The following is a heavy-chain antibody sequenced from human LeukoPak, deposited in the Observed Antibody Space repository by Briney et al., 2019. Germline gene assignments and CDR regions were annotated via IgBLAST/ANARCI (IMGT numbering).Heavy chain of an antibody. Sequence: PGGSLRLSCAASGFTFSSYGMHWVRQAPGKGLEWVAVIWYDGSNKYYADSVKGRFTISRDNSKNTLYLQMNSLRAEDTAVYYCARDKYSSGWYYDHYGMDVWAKGPRSPSP. V-gene: IGHV3-33*01. CDR3: ARDKYSSGWYYDHYGMDV. CDR2: IWYDGSNK. CDR1: GFTFSSYG. D-gene: IGHD6-19*01. J-gene: IGHJ6*02.